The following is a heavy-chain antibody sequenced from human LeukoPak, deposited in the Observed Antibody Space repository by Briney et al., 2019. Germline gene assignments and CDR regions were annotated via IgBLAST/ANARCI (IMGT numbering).Heavy chain of an antibody. J-gene: IGHJ4*02. CDR1: GFTFSRYW. Sequence: PGGSLRLSCAASGFTFSRYWMSWVRQAPGKGLEWVANIKQDGSEKYYVDSVKGRFTISRDNAKNSLFLQMNSLRAEDTAVYYCARHVRFEGVDYWGQGTLVTVSS. V-gene: IGHV3-7*01. CDR2: IKQDGSEK. CDR3: ARHVRFEGVDY. D-gene: IGHD3-3*01.